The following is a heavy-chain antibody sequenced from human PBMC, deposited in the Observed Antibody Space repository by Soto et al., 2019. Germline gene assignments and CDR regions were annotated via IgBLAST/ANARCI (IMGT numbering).Heavy chain of an antibody. D-gene: IGHD4-17*01. CDR1: GFTCSSYS. CDR3: ARVGTVLDY. V-gene: IGHV3-48*01. J-gene: IGHJ4*02. CDR2: ISSSSGTI. Sequence: EVQLVESGGGLVQPGGSLRLSCAASGFTCSSYSMNWVRQAPGKGLEWVSYISSSSGTIYYADSVKARFTISIDNAKNPLQLQMNRRRAEDTAVYYCARVGTVLDYSGQGTLVTVSS.